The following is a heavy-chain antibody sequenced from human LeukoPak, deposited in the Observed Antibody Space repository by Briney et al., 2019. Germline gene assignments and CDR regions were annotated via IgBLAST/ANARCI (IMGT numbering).Heavy chain of an antibody. V-gene: IGHV1-8*01. CDR1: GYTFINNG. CDR2: MNPNSGNT. J-gene: IGHJ3*02. CDR3: ARGYGEVGAFDI. D-gene: IGHD4-17*01. Sequence: ASVKVSCKTSGYTFINNGISWVRQAPGQGLEWMGWMNPNSGNTGYAQKFQGRVTITRNTSISTAYMELSSLRSEDTAVYYCARGYGEVGAFDIWGQGTMVTVSS.